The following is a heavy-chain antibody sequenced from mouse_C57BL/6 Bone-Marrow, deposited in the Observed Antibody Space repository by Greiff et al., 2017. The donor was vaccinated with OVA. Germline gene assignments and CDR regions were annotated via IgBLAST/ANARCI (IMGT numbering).Heavy chain of an antibody. Sequence: EVQLQQSGPELVKPGASVKISCKASGYSFTGYYMNWVKQSPEKSLEWIGEINPSTGGTTYNQKFKAKATLTVDKSSSTAYMQLKSLTSEDSAVYYCARSPAYYSNYGYAMDYWGQGTSVTVSS. CDR2: INPSTGGT. J-gene: IGHJ4*01. D-gene: IGHD2-5*01. CDR1: GYSFTGYY. CDR3: ARSPAYYSNYGYAMDY. V-gene: IGHV1-42*01.